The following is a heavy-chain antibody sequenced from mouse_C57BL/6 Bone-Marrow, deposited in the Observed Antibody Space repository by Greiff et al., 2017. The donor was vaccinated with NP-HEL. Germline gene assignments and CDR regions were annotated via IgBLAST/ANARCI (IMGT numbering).Heavy chain of an antibody. Sequence: EVNLVESGEGLVKPGGSLKLSCAASGFTFSSYAMSWVRQTPEKRLEWVAYISSGGDYIYYADTVKGRFTISRDNARNTLYLQMSSLKSEDTAMYYCARQRDGYDGIYFDYWGQGTTLTVSS. V-gene: IGHV5S21*01. CDR3: ARQRDGYDGIYFDY. CDR1: GFTFSSYA. J-gene: IGHJ2*01. D-gene: IGHD2-2*01. CDR2: ISSGGDYI.